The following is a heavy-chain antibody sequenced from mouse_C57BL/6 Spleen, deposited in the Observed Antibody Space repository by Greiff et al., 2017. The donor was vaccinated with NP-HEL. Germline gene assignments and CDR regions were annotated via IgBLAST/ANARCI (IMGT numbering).Heavy chain of an antibody. D-gene: IGHD1-1*01. J-gene: IGHJ2*01. Sequence: QVQLQQSGAELVRPGASVKLSCKASGYTFTDYYINWVKQRPGQGLEWIARIYPGSGNTYYNEKFKGKATLTAEKSSSTAYMQLSSLTSEDSAVYFCARRGGNYCGSSYFDYWGQGTTLTVSS. V-gene: IGHV1-76*01. CDR2: IYPGSGNT. CDR1: GYTFTDYY. CDR3: ARRGGNYCGSSYFDY.